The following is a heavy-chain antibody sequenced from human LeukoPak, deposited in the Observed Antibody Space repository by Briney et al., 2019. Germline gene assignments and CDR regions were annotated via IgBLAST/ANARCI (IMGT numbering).Heavy chain of an antibody. CDR2: IRYDGSNK. D-gene: IGHD3-3*01. CDR1: GFTFSSYW. V-gene: IGHV3-30*02. Sequence: GGSLRLSCAASGFTFSSYWMSWVRQAPGKGLEWVSFIRYDGSNKYYADSVKGRFTISRDNSKNTLYLQMNSLRAEDTAVYYCAKEELITIFGVVGDAFDIWGQGTMVTVSS. CDR3: AKEELITIFGVVGDAFDI. J-gene: IGHJ3*02.